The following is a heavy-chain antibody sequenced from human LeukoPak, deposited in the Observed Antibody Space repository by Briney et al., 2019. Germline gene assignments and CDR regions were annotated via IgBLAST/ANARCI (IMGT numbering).Heavy chain of an antibody. CDR1: GFSFISYG. D-gene: IGHD4-17*01. J-gene: IGHJ4*02. Sequence: GGSLRLSCAASGFSFISYGMPWVRQAPGKGLEWVGVISGDGRSKDYADSVKGRFTISRDNSKDTLYLQMNSLRAEDTAVYYCAKRPSDYGDYVSYFDYWGQGTLVTVSS. CDR2: ISGDGRSK. CDR3: AKRPSDYGDYVSYFDY. V-gene: IGHV3-30*18.